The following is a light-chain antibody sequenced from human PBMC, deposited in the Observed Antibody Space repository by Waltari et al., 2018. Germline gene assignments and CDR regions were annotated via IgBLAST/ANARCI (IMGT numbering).Light chain of an antibody. V-gene: IGKV4-1*01. CDR1: QNLLYNFDNKNY. CDR2: WAS. CDR3: QQCYSTPYT. J-gene: IGKJ2*01. Sequence: DIVMTQSPDSLAVSLGERVTIHCRSSQNLLYNFDNKNYLAWFQQKPGQPPKLLIYWASTRESGVPDRFSGSGSGTEFTLTISSLQAADVAVYYCQQCYSTPYTFGQGTKLEIK.